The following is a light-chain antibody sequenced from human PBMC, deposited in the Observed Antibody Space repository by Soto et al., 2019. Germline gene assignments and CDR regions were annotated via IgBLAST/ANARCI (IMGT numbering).Light chain of an antibody. J-gene: IGLJ2*01. CDR3: QSYDSSKVV. CDR1: SGSIASNY. CDR2: DDD. Sequence: NFILTQPHSVSESPGKTVTISCTRSSGSIASNYVQWYQQRPGSAPTIVISDDDQRRSGVPDRFSGSIDSSSNSASLTISGLKTEDEADYYCQSYDSSKVVLGGGTKLTVL. V-gene: IGLV6-57*04.